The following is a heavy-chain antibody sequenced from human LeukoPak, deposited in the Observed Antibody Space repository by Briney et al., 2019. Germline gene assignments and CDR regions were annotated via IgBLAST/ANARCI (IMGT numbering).Heavy chain of an antibody. CDR3: ARKNRPGIAAAGSD. CDR2: IIPILGIA. D-gene: IGHD6-13*01. V-gene: IGHV1-69*04. CDR1: GGTFSSYA. J-gene: IGHJ4*02. Sequence: ASVKVSCTASGGTFSSYAISWVRQAPGQGLEWMGRIIPILGIANYAQKFQGRVTITADKSTSTAYMELSSLRSEDTAVYYCARKNRPGIAAAGSDWGQGTLVTVSS.